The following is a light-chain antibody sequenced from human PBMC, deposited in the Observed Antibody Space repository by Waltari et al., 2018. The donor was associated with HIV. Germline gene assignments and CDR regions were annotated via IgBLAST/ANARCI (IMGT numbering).Light chain of an antibody. Sequence: DIQMTQSPFSLSASVGDRVTITCQASQDISNYLHWYQQKPGKAPKVLINDASNLERGVPSRFRGTGSGTHFTLTISSLQPEDVATYYCQQYDTLVTFGGGTKVEIK. V-gene: IGKV1-33*01. CDR2: DAS. J-gene: IGKJ4*01. CDR3: QQYDTLVT. CDR1: QDISNY.